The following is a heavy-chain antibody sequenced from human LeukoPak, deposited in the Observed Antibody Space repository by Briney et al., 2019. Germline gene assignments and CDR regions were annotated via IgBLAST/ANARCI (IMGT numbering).Heavy chain of an antibody. D-gene: IGHD6-13*01. CDR1: EGTFSSYA. J-gene: IGHJ4*02. CDR2: IIPIFGTA. CDR3: ARERVLGSSWGIDY. Sequence: GSSVKVSCKASEGTFSSYAISWVRQAPGQGPEWMGGIIPIFGTANYAQKFQGRVTITTDESTSTAYMELSSLRSEDTAVYYCARERVLGSSWGIDYWGQGTLVTVSS. V-gene: IGHV1-69*05.